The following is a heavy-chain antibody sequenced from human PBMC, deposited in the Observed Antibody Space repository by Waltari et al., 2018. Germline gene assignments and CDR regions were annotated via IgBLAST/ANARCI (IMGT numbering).Heavy chain of an antibody. CDR1: GGSINGYS. D-gene: IGHD2-15*01. J-gene: IGHJ2*01. Sequence: QVQLQESGPGLVKPSETLSLTCAVSGGSINGYSWSWIRQPPGKGLEWIGYFGGGSGSTEYNPSLKSRVTISRDTSKNQFSLKLRSVTAADTAVYYCARSLHGSNYWYFDLWGPGTPITFSS. CDR2: FGGGSGST. V-gene: IGHV4-59*12. CDR3: ARSLHGSNYWYFDL.